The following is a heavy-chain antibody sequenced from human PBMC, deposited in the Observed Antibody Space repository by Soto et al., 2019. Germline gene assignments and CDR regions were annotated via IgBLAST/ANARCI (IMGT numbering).Heavy chain of an antibody. CDR3: ASSYSNFDYYGMDV. V-gene: IGHV3-48*01. CDR1: GFTFSSYS. J-gene: IGHJ6*02. D-gene: IGHD4-4*01. CDR2: ISSTSSTI. Sequence: SGGSLRLSCAASGFTFSSYSMDWVRQAPGKGLEWVSSISSTSSTINYADSVKGRFTISRDNSKNTLYLQMNSLRAEDTAVYYCASSYSNFDYYGMDVWGQGTTVTVSS.